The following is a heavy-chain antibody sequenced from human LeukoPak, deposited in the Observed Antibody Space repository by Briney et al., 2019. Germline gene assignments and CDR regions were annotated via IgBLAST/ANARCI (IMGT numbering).Heavy chain of an antibody. V-gene: IGHV3-21*01. Sequence: GGSLRLSCAASGFTFSSYGMNWVRQAPGKGLEWVSSISSSSYIYYADSVKGRFTISRDNAKNSLYLQMNSLRAEDTAVYYCARDSVDTAMVLPDAFDYWGQGTLVTVSS. CDR1: GFTFSSYG. D-gene: IGHD5-18*01. J-gene: IGHJ4*02. CDR2: ISSSSYI. CDR3: ARDSVDTAMVLPDAFDY.